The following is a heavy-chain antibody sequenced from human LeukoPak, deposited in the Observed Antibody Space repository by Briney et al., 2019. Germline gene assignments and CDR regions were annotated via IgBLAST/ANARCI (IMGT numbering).Heavy chain of an antibody. V-gene: IGHV4-39*07. CDR3: ARDYSSGVYYFDY. J-gene: IGHJ4*02. D-gene: IGHD3-22*01. CDR2: IYYSGST. CDR1: GGSISSSSYY. Sequence: PSETLSLTCTVSGGSISSSSYYWGWIRQPPGKGLGGIGSIYYSGSTYYNPSLKSRVTISVDTSKNQFSLKLSSVTAADTAVYYCARDYSSGVYYFDYWGQGTLVTVSS.